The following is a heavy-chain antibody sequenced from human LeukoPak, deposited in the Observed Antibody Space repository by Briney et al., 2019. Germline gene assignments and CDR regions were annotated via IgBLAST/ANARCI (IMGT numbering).Heavy chain of an antibody. CDR3: ARGGGLDV. J-gene: IGHJ6*02. V-gene: IGHV3-7*03. CDR2: INHNENVN. D-gene: IGHD3-16*01. CDR1: GFTFSSYH. Sequence: PGGSLRLSCVGSGFTFSSYHMNWARQAPGKGLEWVASINHNENVNYYVDSVKGRFTISRDNAKNSLYLQMSNLRAEDTAVYFCARGGGLDVWGQGATVTVSS.